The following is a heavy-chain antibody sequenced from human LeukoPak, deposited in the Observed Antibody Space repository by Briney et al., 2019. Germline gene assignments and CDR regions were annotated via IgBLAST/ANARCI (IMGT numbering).Heavy chain of an antibody. J-gene: IGHJ4*02. CDR1: GFTFSSYA. CDR2: IHSGGDST. Sequence: PGGSLRLSCAVSGFTFSSYAMSWVRQAPGKGLEWVSVIHSGGDSTYYGDSMKGRFTISRDNSKNTLYLQMSSLRAEDTAVYYCARHLVLRYFDFLGGQGTLVTVSS. D-gene: IGHD3-9*01. V-gene: IGHV3-23*01. CDR3: ARHLVLRYFDFL.